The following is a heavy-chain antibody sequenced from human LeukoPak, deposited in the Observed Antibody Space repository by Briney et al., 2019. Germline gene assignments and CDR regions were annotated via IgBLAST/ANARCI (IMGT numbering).Heavy chain of an antibody. J-gene: IGHJ6*02. V-gene: IGHV1-69*04. CDR3: ARDPRVQYSYGSAARGESYYYYYYGMDV. Sequence: SVKVSCKASGYTFTSYDISWVRQAPGQGLEWMGRIIPILGLANNAKKFQGRVTITADKSTSTAYMELSSLRSEDTAVYYCARDPRVQYSYGSAARGESYYYYYYGMDVWGQGTTVTVSS. CDR1: GYTFTSYD. CDR2: IIPILGLA. D-gene: IGHD5-18*01.